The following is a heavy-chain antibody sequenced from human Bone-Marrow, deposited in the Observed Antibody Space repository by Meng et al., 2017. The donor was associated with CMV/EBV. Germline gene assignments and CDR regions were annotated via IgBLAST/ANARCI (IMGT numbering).Heavy chain of an antibody. CDR1: GYTSSNYG. D-gene: IGHD3-10*01. V-gene: IGHV1-18*01. J-gene: IGHJ4*02. Sequence: ASVKVSCKASGYTSSNYGFSWVRQAPGQGLEWMAWISAYNGNTNYNRKFQGRVTLTTDTSTTTASMELRSLTPDDTAVYYCARDVLWFGELLDYWGQGTLVTVSS. CDR2: ISAYNGNT. CDR3: ARDVLWFGELLDY.